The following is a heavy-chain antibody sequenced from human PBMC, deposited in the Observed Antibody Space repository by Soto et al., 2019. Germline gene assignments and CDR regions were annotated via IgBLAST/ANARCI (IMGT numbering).Heavy chain of an antibody. D-gene: IGHD6-6*01. Sequence: SETLSLTCTVSGGSISSSSYYWGWIRQPPGKGLEWIGSIYYSGSTYYNPSLKSRVTISVDTSKNQFSLKLSSVTAADTAVYYCARPGGYSSSPYPGPYGMHVRGQGPTLTVSS. CDR1: GGSISSSSYY. CDR2: IYYSGST. CDR3: ARPGGYSSSPYPGPYGMHV. V-gene: IGHV4-39*01. J-gene: IGHJ6*02.